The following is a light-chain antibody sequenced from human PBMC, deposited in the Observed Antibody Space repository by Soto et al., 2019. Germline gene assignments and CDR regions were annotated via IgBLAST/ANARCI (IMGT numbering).Light chain of an antibody. V-gene: IGLV1-47*01. CDR1: FSNIGSNF. CDR3: AAWDDSLSGVV. J-gene: IGLJ3*02. CDR2: RNN. Sequence: QSVLTQPPSASGTPGQTVTISCSGRFSNIGSNFIYWYQQLPGTAPKLLIYRNNARPSGVPDRLSASKSGTSASLAISGLRSEDEADYHCAAWDDSLSGVVFGGGTKLTVL.